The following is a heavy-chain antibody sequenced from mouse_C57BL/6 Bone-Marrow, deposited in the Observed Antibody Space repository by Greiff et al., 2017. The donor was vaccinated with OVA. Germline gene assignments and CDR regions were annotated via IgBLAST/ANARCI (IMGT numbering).Heavy chain of an antibody. CDR3: ARHLGYDEEGAMDY. CDR2: ISNGGGST. V-gene: IGHV5-12*01. D-gene: IGHD2-2*01. J-gene: IGHJ4*01. Sequence: EVQLQESGGGLVQPGGSLKLSCAASGFTFSDYYMYWVRQTPEKRLEWVAYISNGGGSTYYPDTVKGRFTISRDNAKNTLYLQMSRLKSEDTAMYYCARHLGYDEEGAMDYWGQGTSVTVSS. CDR1: GFTFSDYY.